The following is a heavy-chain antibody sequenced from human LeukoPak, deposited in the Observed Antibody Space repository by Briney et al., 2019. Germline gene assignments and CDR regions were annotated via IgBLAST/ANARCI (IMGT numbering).Heavy chain of an antibody. V-gene: IGHV1-8*01. CDR1: GYTFTSYD. D-gene: IGHD3-10*01. CDR3: ARASYSSGSYLGVPDY. Sequence: ASVKVSCKASGYTFTSYDINWVRQATGQGLEWMGWMNANSGNTGYAQKFQGRVTMTRNTSISTAYMELSSLRSEDTAVYYCARASYSSGSYLGVPDYWGQGTLVTVSS. J-gene: IGHJ4*02. CDR2: MNANSGNT.